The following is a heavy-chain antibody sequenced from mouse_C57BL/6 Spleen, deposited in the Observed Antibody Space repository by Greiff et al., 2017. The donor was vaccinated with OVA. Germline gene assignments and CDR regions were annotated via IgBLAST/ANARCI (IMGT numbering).Heavy chain of an antibody. Sequence: QVQLQQPGAELVRPGSSVKLSCKASGYTFTSYWMDWVKQRPGQGLEWIGNIYPSDSETHYNQKFKDKATLTVDKSSSTAYMQLSSLTSEDSAVYYWARGDPYCSNYGYYAMDYWGQGTSVTVSS. CDR1: GYTFTSYW. V-gene: IGHV1-61*01. D-gene: IGHD2-5*01. J-gene: IGHJ4*01. CDR3: ARGDPYCSNYGYYAMDY. CDR2: IYPSDSET.